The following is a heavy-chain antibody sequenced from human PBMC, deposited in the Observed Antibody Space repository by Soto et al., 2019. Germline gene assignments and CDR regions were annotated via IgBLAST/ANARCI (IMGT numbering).Heavy chain of an antibody. D-gene: IGHD5-18*01. CDR1: GFTFSSYA. J-gene: IGHJ4*02. CDR2: ISGSGGST. Sequence: EVQLLESGGGLVQPGGSLRLSCAASGFTFSSYAMSWVRQAPGKGLEWVSTISGSGGSTYYADSVKGRFTISRDNSKNPLYLQMNSLRAEDTAVYYCAKVRGYSYGPFDYWGQGTLVTVSS. V-gene: IGHV3-23*01. CDR3: AKVRGYSYGPFDY.